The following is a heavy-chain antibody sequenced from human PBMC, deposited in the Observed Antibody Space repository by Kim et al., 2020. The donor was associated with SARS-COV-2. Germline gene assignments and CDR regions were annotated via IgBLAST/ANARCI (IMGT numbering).Heavy chain of an antibody. J-gene: IGHJ4*01. CDR3: AKGSSRVIGPRGLDYLD. CDR2: LPYGGSNN. CDR1: GFTFSRYD. Sequence: GGSLRLSCGASGFTFSRYDMHWVRQTPGKGLEWVAGLPYGGSNNFYAEAVRSRFTIFSDNSKNTVQLEMSSRIADDTAVYYCAKGSSRVIGPRGLDYLD. D-gene: IGHD3-10*01. V-gene: IGHV3-30*18.